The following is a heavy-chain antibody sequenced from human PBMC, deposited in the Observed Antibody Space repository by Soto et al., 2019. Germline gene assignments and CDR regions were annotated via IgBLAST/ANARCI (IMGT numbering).Heavy chain of an antibody. CDR2: INPNSGGT. J-gene: IGHJ4*02. Sequence: ASVKVSCKASGYTFTGYYMHWVRQAPGQGLEWMGWINPNSGGTNYAQKFQGRVTMTRDTSISTAYMELSRLRSDDTAVYYCAREVSRAAHRTSYYDSSGYHDYWGQGTLVTVSS. CDR1: GYTFTGYY. CDR3: AREVSRAAHRTSYYDSSGYHDY. D-gene: IGHD3-22*01. V-gene: IGHV1-2*02.